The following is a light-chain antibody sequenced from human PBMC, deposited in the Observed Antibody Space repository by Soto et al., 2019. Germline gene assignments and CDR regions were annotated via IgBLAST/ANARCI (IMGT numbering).Light chain of an antibody. V-gene: IGKV3-15*01. Sequence: EIVMTQSPATLSVSPGERATLSCRASQSVSSNLAGYQQKPGQAPRLLLYGASTRATGIPARFRGSGSGTEFALTLSRLQSGDFAVYYWQQYNKWTPTFTFGQGNKLDIK. J-gene: IGKJ2*01. CDR1: QSVSSN. CDR3: QQYNKWTPTFT. CDR2: GAS.